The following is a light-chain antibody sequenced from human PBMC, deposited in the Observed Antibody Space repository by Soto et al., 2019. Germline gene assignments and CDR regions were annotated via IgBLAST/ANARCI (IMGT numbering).Light chain of an antibody. V-gene: IGLV2-14*01. Sequence: QSALTQPASVSGSPGQSITISCTGTSSDIGAYNYVSWYQQHPGKAPKLMIYDVTNRPSGVSNRFSGSKSGNTASLTISGLQAEDESNYYCSSYASLSTVVFGGGTKLTVL. CDR1: SSDIGAYNY. CDR2: DVT. CDR3: SSYASLSTVV. J-gene: IGLJ2*01.